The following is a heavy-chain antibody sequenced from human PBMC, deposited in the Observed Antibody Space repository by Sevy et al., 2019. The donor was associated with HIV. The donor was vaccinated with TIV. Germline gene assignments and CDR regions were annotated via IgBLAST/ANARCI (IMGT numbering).Heavy chain of an antibody. Sequence: GGSLRLSCAASGFTFSSYNMNWVRQAPGKGLEWVSSITSTSDYIYYADSLKGRCTISRDNAKTLLYLQMNSLRAEDTAVYYCARGSPPFYGMDVWGQGTTVTVSS. V-gene: IGHV3-21*06. CDR3: ARGSPPFYGMDV. J-gene: IGHJ6*02. CDR1: GFTFSSYN. CDR2: ITSTSDYI.